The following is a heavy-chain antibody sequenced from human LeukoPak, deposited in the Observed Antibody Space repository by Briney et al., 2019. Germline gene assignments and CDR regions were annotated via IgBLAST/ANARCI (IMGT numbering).Heavy chain of an antibody. CDR3: ARERDGPRGSSGYYYSRRYFDL. CDR2: IGTAGDT. CDR1: GFTFSSYD. D-gene: IGHD3-22*01. J-gene: IGHJ2*01. Sequence: GRSLRLSCAASGFTFSSYDMHWVRQATGKGLEWVSAIGTAGDTYYPGSVKGRFTISRENAKNSLYLQMNSLRAGDTAVYYCARERDGPRGSSGYYYSRRYFDLWGRGTLVTVSS. V-gene: IGHV3-13*01.